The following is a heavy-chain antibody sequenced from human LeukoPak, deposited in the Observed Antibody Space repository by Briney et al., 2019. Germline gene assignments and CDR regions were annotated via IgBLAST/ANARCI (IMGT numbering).Heavy chain of an antibody. Sequence: KPGGSLRLSCAASGFTFSSYSMNWVRQAPGKGLEWVSSISSSSSYIYYADSVKGRFTISRDNAKNSLYLQMNSLRAEDTAVYYCARDLLGSSWDGYFDYWGQGTLVTVSS. CDR3: ARDLLGSSWDGYFDY. J-gene: IGHJ4*02. CDR2: ISSSSSYI. CDR1: GFTFSSYS. V-gene: IGHV3-21*01. D-gene: IGHD6-13*01.